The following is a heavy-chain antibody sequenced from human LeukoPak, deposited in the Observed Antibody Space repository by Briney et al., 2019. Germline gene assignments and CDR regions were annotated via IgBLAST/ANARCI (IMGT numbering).Heavy chain of an antibody. J-gene: IGHJ4*02. Sequence: ASVKVSCKASGYTFTGYYMHWVRQAPGQGLEWMGWINPNSGGTNYAQKFQGRVTMTRDTSISTAYMELSRLRSDDTAVYYCAREGHSSGYYPVDYWGQGTLVTVSS. CDR1: GYTFTGYY. CDR2: INPNSGGT. V-gene: IGHV1-2*02. D-gene: IGHD3-22*01. CDR3: AREGHSSGYYPVDY.